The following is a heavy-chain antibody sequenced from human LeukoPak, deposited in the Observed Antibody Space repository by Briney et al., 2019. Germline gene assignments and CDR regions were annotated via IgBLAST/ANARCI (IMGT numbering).Heavy chain of an antibody. CDR3: GRGGQRSFDY. CDR1: GFTFTSHG. Sequence: GGSLTLSCAASGFTFTSHGMHWVRHAPGKGREWVGAIWYDGSTVYYADSMKVRSTTSKDHFKITLYPEMNRLRADYTGVYYGGRGGQRSFDYWGQGTLVTVSS. J-gene: IGHJ4*02. CDR2: IWYDGSTV. V-gene: IGHV3-33*08. D-gene: IGHD1-26*01.